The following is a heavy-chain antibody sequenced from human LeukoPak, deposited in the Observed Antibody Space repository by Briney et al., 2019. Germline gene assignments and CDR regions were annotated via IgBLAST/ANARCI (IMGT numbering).Heavy chain of an antibody. D-gene: IGHD4-23*01. J-gene: IGHJ3*02. CDR2: IIPIFGTA. Sequence: SVKVSCKASGGTFSSYAISWVRQAPGQGLEWMGGIIPIFGTANYAQKFQGRVTITTDESTSTAYMELSSLRSEDTAVYYCARYRIVVTPSVGAFDIWGQGTMVTVSS. CDR1: GGTFSSYA. CDR3: ARYRIVVTPSVGAFDI. V-gene: IGHV1-69*05.